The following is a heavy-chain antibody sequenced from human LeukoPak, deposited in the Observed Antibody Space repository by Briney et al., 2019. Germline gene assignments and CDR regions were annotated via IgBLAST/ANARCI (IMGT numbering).Heavy chain of an antibody. V-gene: IGHV3-74*01. CDR2: INSGGTIT. CDR3: TRDRLYAMGV. J-gene: IGHJ6*02. CDR1: GFTFSDYW. Sequence: GGSLRLSCVASGFTFSDYWMHWVRQAPGKGLVWVSHINSGGTITTYADSVKGRFTVSRNNAKNTLYLQMNSLRDEDTAVYYCTRDRLYAMGVWGQGTTVTVSS.